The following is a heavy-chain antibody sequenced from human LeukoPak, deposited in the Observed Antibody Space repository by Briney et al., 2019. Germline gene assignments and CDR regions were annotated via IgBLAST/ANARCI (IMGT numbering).Heavy chain of an antibody. V-gene: IGHV3-48*01. Sequence: PGGSLRLSCATSGFAFSSYTMNWVPQAPGKGLEWVSYISTSSSTIYYADSVKGRFTISRDNANNSLYLQMNSLRAEDTAVYYCARGYCRGGSCYSGDAFDIWGQGTMVTVSS. D-gene: IGHD2-15*01. CDR2: ISTSSSTI. CDR3: ARGYCRGGSCYSGDAFDI. CDR1: GFAFSSYT. J-gene: IGHJ3*02.